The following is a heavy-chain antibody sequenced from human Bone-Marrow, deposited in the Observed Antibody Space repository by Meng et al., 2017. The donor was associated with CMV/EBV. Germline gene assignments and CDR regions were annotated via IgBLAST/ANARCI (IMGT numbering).Heavy chain of an antibody. Sequence: GGSLSLSCAASGFTLSSYWMTWVRQAPGKGLEWVANIKQDGSEKYYVDSVKGRFTISRDNAKNSLYLQMNSLRAEDTAVYYCSSYCSSTSCYVLRTFDYWGRGTLVTVSS. J-gene: IGHJ4*02. CDR3: SSYCSSTSCYVLRTFDY. CDR1: GFTLSSYW. CDR2: IKQDGSEK. D-gene: IGHD2-2*01. V-gene: IGHV3-7*01.